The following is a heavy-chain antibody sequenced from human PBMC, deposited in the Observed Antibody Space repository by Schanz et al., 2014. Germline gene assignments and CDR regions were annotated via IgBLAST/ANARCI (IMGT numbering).Heavy chain of an antibody. J-gene: IGHJ4*01. Sequence: VQLVESGGGVVQPGRSLKLSCAASGFPFSSHGMHWVRQAPAKGLEWVANIKQDESERSYVDSVKGRFTISRDNAKRCLYLQMNRLREEDTAVYYCARGEWSTSQFDYWGHGTLVTVSS. CDR1: GFPFSSHG. V-gene: IGHV3-7*01. CDR2: IKQDESER. CDR3: ARGEWSTSQFDY. D-gene: IGHD2-2*01.